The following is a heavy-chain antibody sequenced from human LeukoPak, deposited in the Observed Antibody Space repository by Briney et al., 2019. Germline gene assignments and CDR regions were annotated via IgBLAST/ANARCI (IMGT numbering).Heavy chain of an antibody. CDR3: AREVGYCSGGSCSGHFDY. CDR1: GGSISSGGYS. D-gene: IGHD2-15*01. Sequence: PSETLSLTCAVSGGSISSGGYSWSWIRQPPGKGLEWIGYIYHSGSTYYNPSLKSRVTISVDRSKNQFSLKLSSVTAADTAVYYCAREVGYCSGGSCSGHFDYWGQGTLVTLSS. CDR2: IYHSGST. V-gene: IGHV4-30-2*01. J-gene: IGHJ4*02.